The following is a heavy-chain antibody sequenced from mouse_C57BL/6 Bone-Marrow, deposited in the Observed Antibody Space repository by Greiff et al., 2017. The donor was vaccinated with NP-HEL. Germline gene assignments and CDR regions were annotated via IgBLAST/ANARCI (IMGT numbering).Heavy chain of an antibody. CDR3: ARGGYNDCGFDD. J-gene: IGHJ2*01. CDR1: GYTFTNYW. V-gene: IGHV1-63*01. D-gene: IGHD2-2*01. CDR2: IYPGGGYT. Sequence: VQLQQSGAELVRPGTSVKMSCKASGYTFTNYWIGWAKQRPGHGLEWIGDIYPGGGYTNYTEKFKGKATLTADKSSSTAYMQFSSLTSEDSADYYCARGGYNDCGFDDWGQGTTLTVSS.